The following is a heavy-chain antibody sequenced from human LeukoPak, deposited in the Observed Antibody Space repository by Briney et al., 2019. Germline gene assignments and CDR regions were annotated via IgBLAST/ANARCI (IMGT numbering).Heavy chain of an antibody. CDR2: ISYDGSNK. Sequence: GGSLRLSCAASGFTFSSYAMHWVRQAPGKGLEWVAVISYDGSNKYYADSVKGRFTTSRDNSKNTLYLQMNSLRAEDTAVYYCARDGEDRVRFDPWGQGTLVTVSS. D-gene: IGHD4-17*01. CDR1: GFTFSSYA. J-gene: IGHJ5*02. V-gene: IGHV3-30-3*01. CDR3: ARDGEDRVRFDP.